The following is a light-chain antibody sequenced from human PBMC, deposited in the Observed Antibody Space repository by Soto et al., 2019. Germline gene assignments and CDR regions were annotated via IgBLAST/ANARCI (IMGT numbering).Light chain of an antibody. CDR3: CSYAGTITYV. CDR2: EAS. Sequence: QSVLTQPASVSGSPGQSITISCTGTSGDIGNYNLVSWYQQLPGRAPKLLIYEASKRPSGVSTRFSGSKSGNTASLTISGLRPEDEADYYCCSYAGTITYVFGSGTKLTVL. J-gene: IGLJ1*01. CDR1: SGDIGNYNL. V-gene: IGLV2-23*01.